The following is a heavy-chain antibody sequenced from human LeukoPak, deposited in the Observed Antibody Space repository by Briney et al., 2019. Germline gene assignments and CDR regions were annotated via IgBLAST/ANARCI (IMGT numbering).Heavy chain of an antibody. CDR3: ARGLGVYAISYYMDV. V-gene: IGHV3-7*01. Sequence: AGGSLRLSCAASGFTFSSYWMSWVRQAPGKGLEWVANIKQDGSEKYYVDSVKGRFTISRDNAKNSLYLQMNSLRAEDTAVYYCARGLGVYAISYYMDVWGKGTTVTVSS. D-gene: IGHD2-8*01. CDR1: GFTFSSYW. J-gene: IGHJ6*03. CDR2: IKQDGSEK.